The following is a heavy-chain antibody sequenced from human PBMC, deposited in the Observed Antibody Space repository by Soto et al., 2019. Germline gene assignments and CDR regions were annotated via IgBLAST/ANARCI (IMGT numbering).Heavy chain of an antibody. CDR2: ISGSGTST. CDR1: GITFSNYV. J-gene: IGHJ4*02. CDR3: AKEAGGGAAMVTTYFDY. D-gene: IGHD5-18*01. V-gene: IGHV3-23*01. Sequence: PGGSLRLSCAASGITFSNYVLSWVRQAPGKGLEWVSSISGSGTSTYCADSVKGRFTISRDTSKSTLYLHMSSLRADDTAIYYCAKEAGGGAAMVTTYFDYWGQGTLVTVSS.